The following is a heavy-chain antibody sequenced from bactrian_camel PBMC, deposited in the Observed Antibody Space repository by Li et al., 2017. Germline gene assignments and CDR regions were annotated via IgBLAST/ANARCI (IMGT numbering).Heavy chain of an antibody. CDR1: GDTIGRYC. Sequence: HVQLVESGGGSVQVGGSLTLSCVASGDTIGRYCMGWFRQAPGKAREGIAGIRRDGDEYYADSVKGRFTISKDDSTYTAYLQMNSLKPEDTAMYNCAADLGRCPPGTWYFGFWRQGTQVTVS. CDR3: AADLGRCPPGTWYFGF. J-gene: IGHJ6*01. V-gene: IGHV3S55*01. CDR2: IRRDGDE. D-gene: IGHD2*01.